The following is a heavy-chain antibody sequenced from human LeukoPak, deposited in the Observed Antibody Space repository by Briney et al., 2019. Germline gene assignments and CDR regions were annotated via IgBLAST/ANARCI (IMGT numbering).Heavy chain of an antibody. V-gene: IGHV3-33*06. J-gene: IGHJ4*02. D-gene: IGHD3-10*01. CDR1: GFTFGDSG. Sequence: GGSLXLSCVASGFTFGDSGMXXXRQAPGKGLXXXXXXWYDGRNKYYEDSVXGXXTIXRDNSKNTLVLQMNSLRAEXTAVYYCAKGDGVFYGSYYFDYWGQGTRVTVSS. CDR2: XWYDGRNK. CDR3: AKGDGVFYGSYYFDY.